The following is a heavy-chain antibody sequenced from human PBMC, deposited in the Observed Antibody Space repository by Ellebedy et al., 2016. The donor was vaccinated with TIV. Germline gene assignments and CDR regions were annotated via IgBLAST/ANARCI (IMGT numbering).Heavy chain of an antibody. Sequence: GGSLRLXXAASGFTFSSYAMNWVRQAPGKGLEWVSYINTGSGTIYYADSVKGRFTISRDNAKNSLFLQMNSLRDEDTAVYYCARAQQMVNHDPFDIWGQGTMVTVSS. V-gene: IGHV3-48*02. CDR2: INTGSGTI. CDR3: ARAQQMVNHDPFDI. CDR1: GFTFSSYA. D-gene: IGHD6-13*01. J-gene: IGHJ3*02.